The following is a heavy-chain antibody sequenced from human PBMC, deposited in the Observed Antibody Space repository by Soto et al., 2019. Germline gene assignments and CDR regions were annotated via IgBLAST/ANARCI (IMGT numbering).Heavy chain of an antibody. CDR3: ARSDGYCSSGSCSASPGLFDY. D-gene: IGHD2-15*01. CDR2: IIPIFGTA. CDR1: GGTFSSYA. V-gene: IGHV1-69*13. Sequence: GASVKVSCKASGGTFSSYAISWVRQAPGQGLEWMGGIIPIFGTANYAQKFQGRVTITADESTSTAYMELSSLRSEDTAVYYCARSDGYCSSGSCSASPGLFDYWGQGTLVTVSS. J-gene: IGHJ4*02.